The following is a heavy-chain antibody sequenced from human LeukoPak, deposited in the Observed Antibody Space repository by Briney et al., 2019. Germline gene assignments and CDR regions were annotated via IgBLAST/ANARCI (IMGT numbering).Heavy chain of an antibody. J-gene: IGHJ3*02. D-gene: IGHD3-16*01. CDR1: GYTFTSYY. Sequence: VASVKVSCKASGYTFTSYYMHWVRQAPGQGLEWMGIINPSGGSTSYAQKFQGRVTMTRDTSTSTVYIELSSLRSEDTAVYYCARVRTPVGAFDIWGQGTMVTVSS. V-gene: IGHV1-46*01. CDR2: INPSGGST. CDR3: ARVRTPVGAFDI.